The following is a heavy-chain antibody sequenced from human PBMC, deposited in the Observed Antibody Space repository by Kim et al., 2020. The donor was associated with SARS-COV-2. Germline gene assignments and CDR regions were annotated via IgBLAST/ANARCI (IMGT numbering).Heavy chain of an antibody. V-gene: IGHV3-7*01. J-gene: IGHJ4*02. CDR3: ARRGFGHDY. CDR2: TKQ. D-gene: IGHD3-10*01. Sequence: TKQYSVDFVKGRFTISRDNAENSLYLEVSSLRAEDTAVYYCARRGFGHDYWGQGTLVTVSS.